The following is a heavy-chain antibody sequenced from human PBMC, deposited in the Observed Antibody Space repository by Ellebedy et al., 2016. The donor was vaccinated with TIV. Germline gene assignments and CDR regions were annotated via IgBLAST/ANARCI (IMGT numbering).Heavy chain of an antibody. Sequence: PGGSLRLSCAASGFTFSSYGIHWVRQAPGKGLEWVAVISTDGSDNSYADSVKGRFTISRDNSKNTLFLQMNSLRPEDTALYYCAKGGHRGIMSNYLDSWGQGTLVTVST. CDR2: ISTDGSDN. V-gene: IGHV3-30*18. CDR1: GFTFSSYG. D-gene: IGHD3-16*01. J-gene: IGHJ4*02. CDR3: AKGGHRGIMSNYLDS.